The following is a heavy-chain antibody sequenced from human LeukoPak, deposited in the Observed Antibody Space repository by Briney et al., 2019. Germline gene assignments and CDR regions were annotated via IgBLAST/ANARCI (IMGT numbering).Heavy chain of an antibody. D-gene: IGHD3-10*01. CDR3: ASHRGLLWFGDLTGFDY. J-gene: IGHJ4*02. Sequence: SETLSLTCTVSSGSISSSSHYWAWIRQHAGTGLEWIGTIFHDGSTYYNPSLKSRVTISVDTSTNRFSLNVASVTAADTAVYYCASHRGLLWFGDLTGFDYWGQGTLARVSS. CDR1: SGSISSSSHY. CDR2: IFHDGST. V-gene: IGHV4-39*01.